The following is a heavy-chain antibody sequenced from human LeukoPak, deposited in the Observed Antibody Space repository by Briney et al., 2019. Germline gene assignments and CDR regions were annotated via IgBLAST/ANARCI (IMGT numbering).Heavy chain of an antibody. D-gene: IGHD3-9*01. J-gene: IGHJ4*02. CDR3: ARGYYDILTGCPLDY. V-gene: IGHV1-69*01. Sequence: ASVKVSCKASGGTFSGYAISWVRQAPGQGLEWMGGIIPIFGTANYAQKFQGRVTITADESTSTAYMELSSLRSEDTAVYYCARGYYDILTGCPLDYWGQGTLVTVSS. CDR2: IIPIFGTA. CDR1: GGTFSGYA.